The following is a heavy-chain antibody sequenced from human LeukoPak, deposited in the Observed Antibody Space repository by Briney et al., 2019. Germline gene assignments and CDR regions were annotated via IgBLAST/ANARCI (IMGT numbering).Heavy chain of an antibody. J-gene: IGHJ4*02. CDR2: IYPGDSDT. D-gene: IGHD5-18*01. Sequence: GESLKISCKASGYSFTTYWIGWVRQMPGKGLEWMGIIYPGDSDTRYSPSFQGQVTISADKSISTAYLQWSSLKASDTAMYYCARSEVQLWIDYWGQGTLVTVSS. CDR1: GYSFTTYW. CDR3: ARSEVQLWIDY. V-gene: IGHV5-51*01.